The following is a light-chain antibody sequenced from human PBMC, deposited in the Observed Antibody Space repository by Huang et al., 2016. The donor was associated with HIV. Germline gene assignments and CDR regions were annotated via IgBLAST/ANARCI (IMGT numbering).Light chain of an antibody. J-gene: IGKJ2*01. CDR2: DAS. V-gene: IGKV3-11*01. CDR1: QSVSTY. CDR3: QQRSSWYT. Sequence: EIVLTQSPATLYLSPGESATLSCRASQSVSTYLAWYQQKPGQAPRRLIYDASNRATGIPARFSGSGSGTDFTLTISSLEPEDFAIYYCQQRSSWYTFGQGTKLEIK.